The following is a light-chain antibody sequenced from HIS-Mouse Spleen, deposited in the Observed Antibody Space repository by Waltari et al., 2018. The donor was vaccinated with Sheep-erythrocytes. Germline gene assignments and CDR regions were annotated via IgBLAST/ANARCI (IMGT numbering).Light chain of an antibody. V-gene: IGLV2-8*01. CDR2: EVS. Sequence: QSALTQPPSASGSPGQSVTISCTGTSSDVGGYNYVSWYQQHPGKAPKLMIYEVSKRPSGVPVRFSGSKSGNTASLTVSGLQAEDEADYYCSSYAGSYTYVFGTGTKVTVL. CDR3: SSYAGSYTYV. J-gene: IGLJ1*01. CDR1: SSDVGGYNY.